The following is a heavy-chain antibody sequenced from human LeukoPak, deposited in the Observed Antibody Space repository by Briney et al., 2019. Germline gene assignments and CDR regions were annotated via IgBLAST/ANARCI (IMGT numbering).Heavy chain of an antibody. J-gene: IGHJ3*02. CDR2: IYYSGST. CDR1: GGSISSGGSY. CDR3: ARENHYDYVWGSYRLAGAFDI. D-gene: IGHD3-16*02. Sequence: SETLSLTCTVSGGSISSGGSYWSWIRQHPGKGLEWIGYIYYSGSTYYNPSLKSRVTISVDTSKNQFSLKLSSVTAADTAVYCCARENHYDYVWGSYRLAGAFDIWGQGTMVTVSS. V-gene: IGHV4-31*03.